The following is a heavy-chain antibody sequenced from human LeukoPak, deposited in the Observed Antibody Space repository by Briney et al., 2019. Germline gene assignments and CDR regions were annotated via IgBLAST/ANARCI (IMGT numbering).Heavy chain of an antibody. D-gene: IGHD6-13*01. CDR1: GGSISSYY. V-gene: IGHV4-59*01. Sequence: SQTLSLTCTVSGGSISSYYWSWIRQPPGKGLEWIGYIYYRGRTNYNPSLKSRATISVDTSKNQFSLKLTSVTAADTAFYYCARGFIAAADDAFDIWGQGTVVTVSS. CDR3: ARGFIAAADDAFDI. CDR2: IYYRGRT. J-gene: IGHJ3*02.